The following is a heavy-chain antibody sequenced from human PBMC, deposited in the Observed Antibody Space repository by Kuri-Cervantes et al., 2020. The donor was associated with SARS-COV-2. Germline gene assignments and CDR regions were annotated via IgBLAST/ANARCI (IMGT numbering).Heavy chain of an antibody. J-gene: IGHJ3*02. CDR2: INPNSGGT. D-gene: IGHD3-22*01. Sequence: ASVKVSCKASGYTFTGYYMHWARQAPRQGLEWMGWINPNSGGTNYAQKFQGWVTMTRDTSISTVYMALSRLRSDDTAVYYCARSTPLRPLVVISQGGVFDIWGQGTMVTVSS. CDR3: ARSTPLRPLVVISQGGVFDI. CDR1: GYTFTGYY. V-gene: IGHV1-2*04.